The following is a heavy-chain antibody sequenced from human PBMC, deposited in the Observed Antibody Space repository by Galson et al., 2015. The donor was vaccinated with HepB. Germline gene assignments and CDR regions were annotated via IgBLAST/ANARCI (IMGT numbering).Heavy chain of an antibody. J-gene: IGHJ4*02. Sequence: SLRLSCAASGFTVSNNYMTWVRQAPGKGLEWVSVINNGGDTYYADSVKGRFTISKDNSKNTLFLQMNTLRPEDTAVYYCARNTYFDLWGQGTLVTVSS. CDR2: INNGGDT. CDR1: GFTVSNNY. V-gene: IGHV3-53*05. CDR3: ARNTYFDL.